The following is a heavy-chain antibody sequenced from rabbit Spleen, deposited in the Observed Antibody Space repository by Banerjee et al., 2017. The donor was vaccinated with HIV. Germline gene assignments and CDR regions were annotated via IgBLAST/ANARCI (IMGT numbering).Heavy chain of an antibody. CDR1: GVSFNDKDV. J-gene: IGHJ3*01. CDR3: GGNLVAVIGGNLSW. V-gene: IGHV1S45*01. Sequence: QEQLEESGGGLVKPEGSLTLTCKASGVSFNDKDVMCWVRQAPGKGLEWIACINMVTGKSASGTWRKGHFIMPRPWPTRGTLKWPGRKAAERAKYSGGGNLVAVIGGNLSWGGQGPRVPV. CDR2: INMVTGKS. D-gene: IGHD5-1*01.